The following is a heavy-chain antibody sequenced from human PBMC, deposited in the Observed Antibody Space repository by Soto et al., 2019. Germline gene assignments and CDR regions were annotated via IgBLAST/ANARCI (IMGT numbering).Heavy chain of an antibody. Sequence: EVQLVESGGGLVQPGGSLRLSCAASGFTFSSDSMNWVRQAPRKGLEWVSYISSSSSTIYYADSVKGRFTISRDNAKNALYLPMHSLRAEDTAVYYCAREDDYINWFDPWGQGTLVTVSS. V-gene: IGHV3-48*01. CDR1: GFTFSSDS. CDR2: ISSSSSTI. J-gene: IGHJ5*02. D-gene: IGHD4-4*01. CDR3: AREDDYINWFDP.